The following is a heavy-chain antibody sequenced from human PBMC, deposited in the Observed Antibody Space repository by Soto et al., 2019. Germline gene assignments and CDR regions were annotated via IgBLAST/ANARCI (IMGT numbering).Heavy chain of an antibody. CDR3: ARVNFDYGQGFDP. Sequence: EVQLVESGGGLVQPGGSLRLSCAASGFTVSSNYMSWVRQAPGKGLEWVSVIYSGGSTYYADSVKGRFTISRDNSKNTLYLQMNSLRAEDTAVYYCARVNFDYGQGFDPWGQGTLVTVSS. D-gene: IGHD4-17*01. CDR1: GFTVSSNY. J-gene: IGHJ5*02. V-gene: IGHV3-66*01. CDR2: IYSGGST.